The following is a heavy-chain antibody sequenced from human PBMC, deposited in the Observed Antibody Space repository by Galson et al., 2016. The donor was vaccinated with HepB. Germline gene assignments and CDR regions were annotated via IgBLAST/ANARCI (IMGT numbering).Heavy chain of an antibody. Sequence: SETLSLTCTVSGGSISSRSYYWGWIRQPPGKGLEWIGSINYSGSTYCNPSLKSRVTISVDTSKNQFSLKLSSVTAADTAVYYCARDGYSSSWFPNPYFDYWGQGTLVTVSS. CDR3: ARDGYSSSWFPNPYFDY. CDR2: INYSGST. V-gene: IGHV4-39*07. D-gene: IGHD6-13*01. J-gene: IGHJ4*02. CDR1: GGSISSRSYY.